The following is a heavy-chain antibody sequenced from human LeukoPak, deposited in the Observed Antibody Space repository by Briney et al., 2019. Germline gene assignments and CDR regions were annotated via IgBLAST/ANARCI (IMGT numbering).Heavy chain of an antibody. CDR2: ISSSSSYI. V-gene: IGHV3-21*04. J-gene: IGHJ4*02. Sequence: GGSLRLSCAASGFSFSSYGMHWVRQAPGKGLEWVSIISSSSSYIYYADSVKGRFTISRDNAKNALYLQMNSLRVEDTAVYYCASAPDYYASSGRPYFDYWGQGTLVTVSS. CDR1: GFSFSSYG. D-gene: IGHD3-22*01. CDR3: ASAPDYYASSGRPYFDY.